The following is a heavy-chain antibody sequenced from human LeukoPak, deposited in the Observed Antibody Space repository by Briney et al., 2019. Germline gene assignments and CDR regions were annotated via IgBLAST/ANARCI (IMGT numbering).Heavy chain of an antibody. CDR1: GYTFTGYY. Sequence: ASVKVSCKVSGYTFTGYYMHWVRQAPGQGLEWMGWINPNSGGTNYAQKFQGRVTMTRDTSISTAYMELSRLRSDDTAVYYCAMGDYYYYGMDVWGQGTTVTVSS. CDR2: INPNSGGT. J-gene: IGHJ6*02. D-gene: IGHD3-16*01. CDR3: AMGDYYYYGMDV. V-gene: IGHV1-2*02.